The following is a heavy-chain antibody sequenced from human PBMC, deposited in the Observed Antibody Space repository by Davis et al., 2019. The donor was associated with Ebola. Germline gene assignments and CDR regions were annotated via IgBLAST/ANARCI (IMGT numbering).Heavy chain of an antibody. D-gene: IGHD2-21*01. CDR2: IAYTGNT. CDR3: ARFGEGAY. Sequence: PSETLSLTCTVSGASMTSYYWSWIRQPPGKGLEWIGYIAYTGNTVYNPSLKSRVTISGDTSKRQFSLNLSSVTAADTAVYFCARFGEGAYWGQGTLVTVSS. V-gene: IGHV4-59*01. CDR1: GASMTSYY. J-gene: IGHJ4*02.